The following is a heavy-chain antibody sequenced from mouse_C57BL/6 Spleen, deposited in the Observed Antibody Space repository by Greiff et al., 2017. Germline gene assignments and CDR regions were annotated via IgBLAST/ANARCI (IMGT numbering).Heavy chain of an antibody. CDR3: ARWDYYGSSYVAMDY. CDR2: IHPNSGST. CDR1: GYTFTSYW. D-gene: IGHD1-1*01. J-gene: IGHJ4*01. Sequence: QVQLQQPGAELVKPGASVKLSCKASGYTFTSYWMHWVKQRPGQGLEWIGMIHPNSGSTNYNEKFKSKATLTVDKSSSTAYMQLSSLTSEDSAVYYCARWDYYGSSYVAMDYWGQGTSVTVSS. V-gene: IGHV1-64*01.